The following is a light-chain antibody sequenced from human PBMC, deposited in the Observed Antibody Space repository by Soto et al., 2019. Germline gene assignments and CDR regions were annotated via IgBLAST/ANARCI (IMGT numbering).Light chain of an antibody. CDR2: DTF. J-gene: IGKJ5*01. V-gene: IGKV3-20*01. CDR1: QSLNSNY. CDR3: QQYDYLIT. Sequence: EILLTQSPGTLSLSPGERATLSCRASQSLNSNYLAWHQQKPGHAPRLLIYDTFSRATGIPDRFSGSGSGTGFTLTISRLEPEDFAVYFCQQYDYLITFGQGTRLEIK.